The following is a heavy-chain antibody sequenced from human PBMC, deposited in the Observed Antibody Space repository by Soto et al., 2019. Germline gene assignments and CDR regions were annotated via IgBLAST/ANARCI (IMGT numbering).Heavy chain of an antibody. Sequence: PGGSLRLSCAASGFTFSSYEMNWVRQAPGKGLEWVSYISSSGSTIYYADSVKGRFTISRDNAKNSLYLQMNSLRAEDTAVYYCARDPRYSSSSAFDYWGQGTLVTVSS. CDR1: GFTFSSYE. D-gene: IGHD6-6*01. J-gene: IGHJ4*02. V-gene: IGHV3-48*03. CDR3: ARDPRYSSSSAFDY. CDR2: ISSSGSTI.